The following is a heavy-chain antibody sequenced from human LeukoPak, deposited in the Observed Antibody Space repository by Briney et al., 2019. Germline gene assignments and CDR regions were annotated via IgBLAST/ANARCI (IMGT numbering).Heavy chain of an antibody. CDR1: GFTFSSYA. Sequence: GGPLRLSCAASGFTFSSYAMHWVRQAPGKGLEWVAVISYDGSNKYYADSVKGRFTISRDNSKNTLYLQMNSLRAEDTAVYYCARDRPRSSSSDYFDYWGRGPLVTVSS. CDR2: ISYDGSNK. J-gene: IGHJ4*02. V-gene: IGHV3-30-3*01. CDR3: ARDRPRSSSSDYFDY. D-gene: IGHD6-13*01.